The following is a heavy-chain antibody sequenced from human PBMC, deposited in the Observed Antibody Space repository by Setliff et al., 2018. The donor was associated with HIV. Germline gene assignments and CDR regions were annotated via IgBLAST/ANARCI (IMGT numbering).Heavy chain of an antibody. D-gene: IGHD3-22*01. CDR3: AKAGRGIYYTGGYYYDGFDE. CDR2: IYPGDSDT. V-gene: IGHV5-51*01. CDR1: GYSFTSYW. J-gene: IGHJ3*01. Sequence: SLKISCKGSGYSFTSYWIGWVRQMPGKGLEWMGIIYPGDSDTRYSPSFQGQVTISADKSISTAYLQWSSLKASDTAMYYCAKAGRGIYYTGGYYYDGFDEWGQGTMVTVSS.